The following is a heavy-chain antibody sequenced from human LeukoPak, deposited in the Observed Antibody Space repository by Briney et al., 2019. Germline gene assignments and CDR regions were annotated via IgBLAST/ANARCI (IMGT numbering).Heavy chain of an antibody. CDR2: IKQEGSEK. V-gene: IGHV3-7*05. CDR1: GFTFSNDW. Sequence: GGALRLSCAASGFTFSNDWMSWVRHAPGKGREWGGQIKQEGSEKYYVDSVKSRFTISTDNAKNSLYLRINSLRAEDTALYYSVKVSWPVAGPYWGQGTLVTVSS. D-gene: IGHD6-19*01. J-gene: IGHJ4*02. CDR3: VKVSWPVAGPY.